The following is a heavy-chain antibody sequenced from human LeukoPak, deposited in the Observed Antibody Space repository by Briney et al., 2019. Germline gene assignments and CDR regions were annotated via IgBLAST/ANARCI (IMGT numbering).Heavy chain of an antibody. CDR1: AFTFSSSG. V-gene: IGHV3-23*01. Sequence: GGSLRLSCAASAFTFSSSGMSWVRQAPGKGLEWVSTISGNGGSTHYADSVKGRFTISRDNSKNTLYLQMNSLTAEDTAVYYCAKDAYYNLWGQGTLVTVSS. CDR3: AKDAYYNL. CDR2: ISGNGGST. J-gene: IGHJ4*02. D-gene: IGHD4/OR15-4a*01.